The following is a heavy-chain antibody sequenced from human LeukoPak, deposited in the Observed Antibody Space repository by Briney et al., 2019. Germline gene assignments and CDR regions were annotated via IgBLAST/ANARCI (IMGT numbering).Heavy chain of an antibody. CDR2: MYYRGST. CDR1: GGSISSSSHY. D-gene: IGHD1-26*01. CDR3: ATTTIRLGY. Sequence: TSETLSLTCTVSGGSISSSSHYWGWIRQPPGKGLEWIGSMYYRGSTYHNPSLKSRVTISVDTSKNQFSLKLSSVTAADTAVYYCATTTIRLGYWGQGTLVTVSS. J-gene: IGHJ4*02. V-gene: IGHV4-39*07.